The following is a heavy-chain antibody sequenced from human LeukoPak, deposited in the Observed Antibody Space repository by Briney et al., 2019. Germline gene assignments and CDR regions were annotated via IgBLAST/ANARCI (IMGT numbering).Heavy chain of an antibody. V-gene: IGHV3-33*08. CDR3: ARDPRGRSRQSTNWFDL. Sequence: GGSLRLSCAASGFTFSSYGMHWVRQAPGKGLEWVAVIWYDGSNKYYADSVKGRFTISRDNSKNTLYLQMNSLRAEDTAVYYCARDPRGRSRQSTNWFDLWGQGTLVTVSS. J-gene: IGHJ5*02. D-gene: IGHD5/OR15-5a*01. CDR2: IWYDGSNK. CDR1: GFTFSSYG.